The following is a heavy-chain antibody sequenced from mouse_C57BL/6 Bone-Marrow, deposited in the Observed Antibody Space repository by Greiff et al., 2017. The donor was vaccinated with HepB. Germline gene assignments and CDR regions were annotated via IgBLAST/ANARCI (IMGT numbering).Heavy chain of an antibody. CDR1: GFTFSDYG. Sequence: DVKLVESGGGLVKPGGSLKLSCAASGFTFSDYGMHWVRQAPEKGLEWVAYISSGSSTIYYADTVKGRFTISRDNAKNTLCLQMTGLRSEDTAMYYCARNDYFDYWGQGTTLTVSS. J-gene: IGHJ2*01. CDR2: ISSGSSTI. CDR3: ARNDYFDY. D-gene: IGHD2-3*01. V-gene: IGHV5-17*01.